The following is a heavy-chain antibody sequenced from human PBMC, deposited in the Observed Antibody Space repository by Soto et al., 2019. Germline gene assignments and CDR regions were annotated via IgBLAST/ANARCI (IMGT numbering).Heavy chain of an antibody. J-gene: IGHJ6*02. CDR1: GGSICSGGYY. V-gene: IGHV4-31*03. D-gene: IGHD2-15*01. CDR2: IYYSGST. Sequence: SENLSLTCTVSGGSICSGGYYWSWIRQHPGKGLEWIGYIYYSGSTYYNPSLKSRVTISVDTSKNQFSLKLSSVTAADTAVYYCARPKVTGRWYYGMDVWGQGTTVTVSS. CDR3: ARPKVTGRWYYGMDV.